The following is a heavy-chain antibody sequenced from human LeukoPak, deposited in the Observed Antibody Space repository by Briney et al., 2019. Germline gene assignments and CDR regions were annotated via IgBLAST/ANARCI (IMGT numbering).Heavy chain of an antibody. J-gene: IGHJ3*02. CDR1: AFTFSSYG. V-gene: IGHV3-30*02. CDR2: IRYDGSNK. Sequence: TGGSLRLSWSAAAFTFSSYGMHWVRQAPGKGLEWVAFIRYDGSNKYYADSVKGRFTISRDNSKNTLYLQMNSLRAEDTAVYYCAKSHSLGNDAFDIWGQGTMVTVSS. CDR3: AKSHSLGNDAFDI.